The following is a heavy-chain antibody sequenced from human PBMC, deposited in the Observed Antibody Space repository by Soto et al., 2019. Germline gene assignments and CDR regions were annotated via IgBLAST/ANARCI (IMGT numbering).Heavy chain of an antibody. CDR2: INAGNGNT. Sequence: QVQLVQSGAEEKKPGASVKVSRKASGYTFTSYAMHWVRQAPGQRLEWMGWINAGNGNTKYSQKFQGRVTITRDTSASTAYMELSRLRSEDTAVYYCARSSGYYLIDDYWGQGTLVTVSS. D-gene: IGHD3-22*01. J-gene: IGHJ4*02. CDR3: ARSSGYYLIDDY. V-gene: IGHV1-3*05. CDR1: GYTFTSYA.